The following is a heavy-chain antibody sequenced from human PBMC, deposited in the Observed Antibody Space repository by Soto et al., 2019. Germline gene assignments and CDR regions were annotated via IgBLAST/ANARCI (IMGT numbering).Heavy chain of an antibody. J-gene: IGHJ4*02. V-gene: IGHV5-51*01. Sequence: PVESLKISCKGSGYSFTTNCIGWVRQMPGKGLEWMGIIYPSDSDIRYSPSFQGQVTISADKSISTAYLQWSSLKASDTAMYYCARLYGRYFDNWGQGTLVTVSS. CDR3: ARLYGRYFDN. CDR2: IYPSDSDI. CDR1: GYSFTTNC. D-gene: IGHD1-26*01.